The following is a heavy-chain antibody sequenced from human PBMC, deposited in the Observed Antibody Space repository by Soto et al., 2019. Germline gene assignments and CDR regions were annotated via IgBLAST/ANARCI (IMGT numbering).Heavy chain of an antibody. CDR3: ARSYYDSSGYLGYNWFDP. V-gene: IGHV1-18*01. J-gene: IGHJ5*02. CDR1: GYTFTSYG. D-gene: IGHD3-22*01. CDR2: ISAYNGNT. Sequence: QVQLVQSGAEVKKPGASVKVSCKASGYTFTSYGISWVRQPPGQGLEWMGGISAYNGNTNNAQKLQGRVTMTTDTSTSTAYMELRSLRSDDTAVYYCARSYYDSSGYLGYNWFDPWGQGTLVTVSS.